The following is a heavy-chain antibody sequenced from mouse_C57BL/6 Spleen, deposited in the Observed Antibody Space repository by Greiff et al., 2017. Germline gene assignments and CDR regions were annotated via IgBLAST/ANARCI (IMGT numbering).Heavy chain of an antibody. J-gene: IGHJ4*01. D-gene: IGHD1-1*01. CDR1: GYTFTSYW. CDR2: IHPNSGST. Sequence: QVQLQQSGAELVKPGASVKLSCKASGYTFTSYWMHWVKQRPGQGLEWIGMIHPNSGSTNYNEKFKSKATLTVDKSSSTAYMQLSSLTSEDSAVYYCARGYYGSSLDAMDYWGQGTSVTVSS. CDR3: ARGYYGSSLDAMDY. V-gene: IGHV1-64*01.